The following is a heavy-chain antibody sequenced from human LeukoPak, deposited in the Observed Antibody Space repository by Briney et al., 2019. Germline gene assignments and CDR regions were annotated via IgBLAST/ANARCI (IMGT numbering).Heavy chain of an antibody. CDR3: ARVSLH. CDR2: IYSGGST. Sequence: GGSLRLSCAASGFTLSSNYMSWVRQALGKGLEWVSVIYSGGSTYYADSVKGRFTITRDNSKSTLYLQMNSLRAEDTAVYYCARVSLHWGQEALVTVSS. D-gene: IGHD5/OR15-5a*01. V-gene: IGHV3-53*01. J-gene: IGHJ4*03. CDR1: GFTLSSNY.